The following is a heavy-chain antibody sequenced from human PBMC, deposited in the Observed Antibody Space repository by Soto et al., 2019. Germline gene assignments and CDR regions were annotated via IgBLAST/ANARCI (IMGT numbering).Heavy chain of an antibody. Sequence: SETLSLTCTVSGGSITSYYWSWIRQPPGKGLEWIGYIYYSGSTNYNPSLKSRVTISVDTSKNQFSLKLSSVTAADTAVYYCARVWGGALDFWGPGTMVTVSS. CDR2: IYYSGST. CDR1: GGSITSYY. CDR3: ARVWGGALDF. D-gene: IGHD3-10*01. V-gene: IGHV4-59*01. J-gene: IGHJ3*01.